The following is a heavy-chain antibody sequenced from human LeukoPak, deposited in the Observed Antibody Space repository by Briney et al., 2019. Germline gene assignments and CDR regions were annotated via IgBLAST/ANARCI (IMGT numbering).Heavy chain of an antibody. CDR2: IKQDGSEK. CDR1: GFTFSSYW. Sequence: GSLRLSCAASGFTFSSYWRSWVRQAPGKGLEWVANIKQDGSEKYYVDSVKGRFTISRDNAKNSLYLQMNSLRAEDTAVYYCASRDDGWYPQYFQHWGQGTLVTVSS. V-gene: IGHV3-7*01. J-gene: IGHJ1*01. CDR3: ASRDDGWYPQYFQH. D-gene: IGHD6-19*01.